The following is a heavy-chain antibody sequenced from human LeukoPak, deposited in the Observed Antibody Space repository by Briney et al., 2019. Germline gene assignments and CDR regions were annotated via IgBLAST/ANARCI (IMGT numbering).Heavy chain of an antibody. CDR1: GGSISSSSYY. Sequence: SETLSLTCTVSGGSISSSSYYWGWIRQPPGKGLEWIGSIYYSGSTYYNPSLKSRVTISVDTSKNQFSPKLSSVTAADTAVYYCARVGYTRFYYYYYMDVWGKGTTVTVSS. CDR3: ARVGYTRFYYYYYMDV. J-gene: IGHJ6*03. CDR2: IYYSGST. V-gene: IGHV4-39*07. D-gene: IGHD5-24*01.